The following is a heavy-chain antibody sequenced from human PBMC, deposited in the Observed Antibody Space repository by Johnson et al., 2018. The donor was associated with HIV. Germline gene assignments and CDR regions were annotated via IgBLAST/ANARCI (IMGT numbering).Heavy chain of an antibody. CDR2: ISSSGGTI. CDR1: GFTFSDYY. CDR3: ARAERSSSGVDAFDI. J-gene: IGHJ3*02. D-gene: IGHD6-6*01. Sequence: HVQLVESGGGLVKPGGSLRLSCAASGFTFSDYYMTWIRQTPGKGLEWVSYISSSGGTIYYADSVKGRFTISRDNAKNSLYLQMNRLRADDTAVYYCARAERSSSGVDAFDIWGQGTMVTVSS. V-gene: IGHV3-11*04.